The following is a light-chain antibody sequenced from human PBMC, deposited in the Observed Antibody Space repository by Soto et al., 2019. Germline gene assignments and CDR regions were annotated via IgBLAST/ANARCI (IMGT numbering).Light chain of an antibody. CDR3: CSYAGSSTSWV. V-gene: IGLV2-23*01. J-gene: IGLJ3*02. Sequence: QSVLTQPASVSGSPGQSITISCTGTSSDAGNYNFVSWYQQHPGKAPKVIIYEDRTRPSGVSNRISGSKSGNTASLTISGLQAEDEADYYCCSYAGSSTSWVFGGGTKLTVL. CDR1: SSDAGNYNF. CDR2: EDR.